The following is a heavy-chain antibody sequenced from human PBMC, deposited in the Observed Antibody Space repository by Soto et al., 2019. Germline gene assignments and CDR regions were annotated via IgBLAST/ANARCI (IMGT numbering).Heavy chain of an antibody. D-gene: IGHD1-26*01. J-gene: IGHJ3*02. Sequence: SETLSLTCTVSGGSISSGGYYWSWIRQHPGKGLEWIGYIYYSGSTYYNPSLESRVTISVDTSKNQFSLKLSSVTAADTAVYYCARALYSGSYYPDAFDIWGQGTMVTVSS. CDR3: ARALYSGSYYPDAFDI. V-gene: IGHV4-31*03. CDR1: GGSISSGGYY. CDR2: IYYSGST.